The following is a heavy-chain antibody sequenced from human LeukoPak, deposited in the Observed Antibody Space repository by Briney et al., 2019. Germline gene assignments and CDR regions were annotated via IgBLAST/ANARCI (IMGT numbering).Heavy chain of an antibody. D-gene: IGHD2-2*01. J-gene: IGHJ4*02. CDR3: ARAPHGIDVPPKDY. Sequence: ASVKVSCKASGYTFTGYYIHWVRQAPGQGLEWMGWINPNSGGTNYAQKFQGRVTMTRDTSISTAYMELSSLRSEDTAAYYCARAPHGIDVPPKDYWGQGTLVTVSS. V-gene: IGHV1-2*02. CDR2: INPNSGGT. CDR1: GYTFTGYY.